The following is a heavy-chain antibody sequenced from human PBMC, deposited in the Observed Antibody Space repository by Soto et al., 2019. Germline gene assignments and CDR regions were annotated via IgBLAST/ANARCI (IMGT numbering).Heavy chain of an antibody. Sequence: ASVKVSCKTSGYTFSNYGITWVRQAPGQPLEWLGWISLYSDGTNYAQKFQGRISMTTDTSTTTAYMELRSLRSDDTAVYYCARVVPGAEAWFGPWGQGTLVTVSS. CDR1: GYTFSNYG. D-gene: IGHD2-2*01. V-gene: IGHV1-18*01. CDR3: ARVVPGAEAWFGP. CDR2: ISLYSDGT. J-gene: IGHJ5*02.